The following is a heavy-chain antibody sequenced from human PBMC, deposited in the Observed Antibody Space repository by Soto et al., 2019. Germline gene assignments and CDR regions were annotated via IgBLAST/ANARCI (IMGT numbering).Heavy chain of an antibody. Sequence: SETLSLTCTVSGCSISSYYWSWIRQPPGKGLEWIGYIYYSGSTNYNPSLKSRVTISVDTSKNQFSLKLSSVTTADTAIYYCAKDSHWAIISPTHEYLGHGTLVTVSS. CDR3: AKDSHWAIISPTHEY. CDR1: GCSISSYY. J-gene: IGHJ4*01. V-gene: IGHV4-59*01. CDR2: IYYSGST. D-gene: IGHD2-2*01.